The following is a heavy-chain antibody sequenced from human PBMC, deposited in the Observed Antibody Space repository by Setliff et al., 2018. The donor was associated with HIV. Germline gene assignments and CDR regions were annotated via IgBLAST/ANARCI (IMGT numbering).Heavy chain of an antibody. CDR1: GFTLSSYS. CDR3: AKKTAAYTSGSWLHY. J-gene: IGHJ4*02. CDR2: IGSSGGDT. V-gene: IGHV3-21*05. D-gene: IGHD3-10*01. Sequence: PGGSLRLSCEASGFTLSSYSMNWVRQAPGKGLEWVSYIGSSGGDTYYADSVKGRFVISREKSKSTLYLQMNSLRAEDTAVYYCAKKTAAYTSGSWLHYWGQGTLVTVSS.